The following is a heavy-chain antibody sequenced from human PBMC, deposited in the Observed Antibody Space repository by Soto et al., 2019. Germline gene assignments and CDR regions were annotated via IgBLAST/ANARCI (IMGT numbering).Heavy chain of an antibody. CDR1: GYTFTSYG. CDR2: ISVYNGNT. CDR3: ARDWQTKQRWGQNFYSYYGMDV. V-gene: IGHV1-18*01. D-gene: IGHD2-8*01. J-gene: IGHJ6*02. Sequence: QVQLVQSGDEVKKPGASVKVSCKASGYTFTSYGISWVRQAPGQGLEWMGWISVYNGNTNYAQKLQGKVTMTTDTSTSTAYMELRSLRSDDTAVYYCARDWQTKQRWGQNFYSYYGMDVWGQGTTVTVSS.